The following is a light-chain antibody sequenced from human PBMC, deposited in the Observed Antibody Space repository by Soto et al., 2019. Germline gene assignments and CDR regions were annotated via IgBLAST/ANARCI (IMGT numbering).Light chain of an antibody. V-gene: IGLV2-14*01. CDR2: EVS. J-gene: IGLJ1*01. CDR3: TSFTSSSTQV. CDR1: SGDVDAFDY. Sequence: QSVLTQPASVSGSPGQSITISCTGTSGDVDAFDYVSWYQQHPGKAPKLMIFEVSDRPSGVSDRFSGSKSGSTASLTISGLQAEDEADYFCTSFTSSSTQVFGTGTQV.